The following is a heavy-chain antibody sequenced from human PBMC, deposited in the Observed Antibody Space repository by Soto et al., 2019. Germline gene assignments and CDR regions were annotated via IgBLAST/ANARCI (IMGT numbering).Heavy chain of an antibody. D-gene: IGHD1-26*01. Sequence: KPSETLSLTCAVYGGSFSGFYWGWIRQPPGKGLEWIGEFNLSGSTNYNPSLKSRVTISLDTSKNQFSLKLSSVTAADTAVYYCARTRRGNWSYVSYFDYWGQGTLVTVS. CDR3: ARTRRGNWSYVSYFDY. CDR1: GGSFSGFY. J-gene: IGHJ4*02. CDR2: FNLSGST. V-gene: IGHV4-34*01.